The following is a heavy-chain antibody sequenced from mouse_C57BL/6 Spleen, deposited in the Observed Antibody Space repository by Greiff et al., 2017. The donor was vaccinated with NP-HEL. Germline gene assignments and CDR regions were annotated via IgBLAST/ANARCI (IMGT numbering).Heavy chain of an antibody. J-gene: IGHJ2*01. CDR3: ARGGNDGYYLDY. CDR2: INYDGSST. V-gene: IGHV5-16*01. Sequence: EVKLMESEGGLVQPGSSMKLSCTASGFTFSDYYMAWVRQVPEKGLEWVANINYDGSSTYYLDSLKSRFIISRDNAKNILYLQMSSLKSEDTATYYCARGGNDGYYLDYWGQGTTLTVSS. CDR1: GFTFSDYY. D-gene: IGHD2-3*01.